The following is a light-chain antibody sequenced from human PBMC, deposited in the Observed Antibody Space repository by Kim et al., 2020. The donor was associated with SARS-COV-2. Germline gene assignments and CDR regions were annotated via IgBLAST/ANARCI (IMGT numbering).Light chain of an antibody. CDR2: DAT. Sequence: DIQMTQSPSPLSASIGDRVTITCQASQDINDYLDWYQQKPGEVPKLLIYDATRLETGVPSRFSGSGSGTHFTLTISSLQPDDIATYYCQQHDRSPQTFGQGTKVDIK. J-gene: IGKJ1*01. CDR3: QQHDRSPQT. CDR1: QDINDY. V-gene: IGKV1-33*01.